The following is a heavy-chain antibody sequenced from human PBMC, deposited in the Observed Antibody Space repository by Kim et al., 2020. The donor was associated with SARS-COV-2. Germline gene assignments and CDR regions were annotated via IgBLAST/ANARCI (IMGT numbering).Heavy chain of an antibody. CDR2: ISYDGSNK. Sequence: GGSLRLSCAASGFTFSSYAMHWVRQAPGKGLEWVAVISYDGSNKYYADSVKGRFTISRDNSKNTLYLQMNSLRAEDTAVYYCARGWGGCYYGGYDYWGQG. D-gene: IGHD1-26*01. V-gene: IGHV3-30-3*01. CDR1: GFTFSSYA. J-gene: IGHJ4*02. CDR3: ARGWGGCYYGGYDY.